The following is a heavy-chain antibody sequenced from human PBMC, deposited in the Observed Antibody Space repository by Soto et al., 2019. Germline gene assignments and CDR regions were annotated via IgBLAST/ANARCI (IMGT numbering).Heavy chain of an antibody. Sequence: EVQLVESGGGLVQPGRSLRLSCAASGFTFDDYAMHWVRQAPGKGPEWVSGITWNSGSRGYAESVRGRFTISRDNAKSSLYLQMNSLRAEDTALYYCAKSEGDLEILKTTVTTFWGPFHIWGQGTLVTVSS. J-gene: IGHJ3*02. V-gene: IGHV3-9*01. CDR2: ITWNSGSR. CDR3: AKSEGDLEILKTTVTTFWGPFHI. CDR1: GFTFDDYA. D-gene: IGHD4-17*01.